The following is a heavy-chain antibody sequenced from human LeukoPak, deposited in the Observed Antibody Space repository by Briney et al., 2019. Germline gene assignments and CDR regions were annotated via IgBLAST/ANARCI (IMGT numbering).Heavy chain of an antibody. D-gene: IGHD3-10*01. J-gene: IGHJ6*02. CDR2: IYHSGST. Sequence: SQTLSLTCAVSGGSISSGGYSWSWIRQPPGKGLEWIGYIYHSGSTYYNPSLKSRVTISVDRSKNQFSLQLNSVTPEDTAVYYCARATKVRGPPHYYYYGMDVWGQGTTVTVSS. V-gene: IGHV4-30-2*01. CDR1: GGSISSGGYS. CDR3: ARATKVRGPPHYYYYGMDV.